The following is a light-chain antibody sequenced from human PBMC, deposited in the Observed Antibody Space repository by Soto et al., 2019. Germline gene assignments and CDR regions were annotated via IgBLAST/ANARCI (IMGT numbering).Light chain of an antibody. CDR1: SSDVGGYNY. V-gene: IGLV2-8*01. J-gene: IGLJ1*01. CDR2: EVS. CDR3: SSYADRNNYV. Sequence: QSVLTQPPSASGSPGQSVTISCTGTSSDVGGYNYVSWYQQHPGKAPRLMIYEVSMRPSGVPDRFSGSKSGNTASLTVSGLQAEDEADYYCSSYADRNNYVFGTGTKLTVL.